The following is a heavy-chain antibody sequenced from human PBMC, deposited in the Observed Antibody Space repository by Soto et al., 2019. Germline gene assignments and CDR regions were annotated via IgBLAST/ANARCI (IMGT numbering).Heavy chain of an antibody. CDR3: RRQVFGGLHGLVDV. D-gene: IGHD3-10*02. J-gene: IGHJ6*02. CDR1: GASISNYY. CDR2: VNYCWGA. V-gene: IGHV4-59*08. Sequence: QVQLQQSGPGLVKPSETLSLSCTISGASISNYYWSWIRQVPGKGMEWIGYVNYCWGAAYNPSLQSGVALSLDTSQSLSSLKLAYVTAKDTAVYDCRRQVFGGLHGLVDVGGQGTTVTVSS.